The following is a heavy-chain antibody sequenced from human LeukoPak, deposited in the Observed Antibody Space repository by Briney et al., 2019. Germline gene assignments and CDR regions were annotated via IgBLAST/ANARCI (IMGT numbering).Heavy chain of an antibody. Sequence: GGSLRLSCAASGFTFNRYWMSWVRQAPGKGLEGVANIKQDGSEKYYVDSVKGRFTISRDNDKNSLYLQMNSLRAEDTAVYYCARDIGGWYYFDYWGQGTLVTVSS. J-gene: IGHJ4*02. D-gene: IGHD6-19*01. CDR1: GFTFNRYW. CDR3: ARDIGGWYYFDY. V-gene: IGHV3-7*01. CDR2: IKQDGSEK.